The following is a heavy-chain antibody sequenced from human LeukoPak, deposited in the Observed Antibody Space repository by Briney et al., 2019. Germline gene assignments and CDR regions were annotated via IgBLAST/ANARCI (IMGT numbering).Heavy chain of an antibody. Sequence: ASVKVSCKASGGTFSSYAISWVRQAPGQGLEWMGRIIPILGIANYAQKFQGRVTITADKSTSTAYMELSSLRSEDTAVYYCARGYWGASGSYSIVDYWGQGTLVTASS. D-gene: IGHD1-26*01. V-gene: IGHV1-69*04. CDR1: GGTFSSYA. J-gene: IGHJ4*02. CDR2: IIPILGIA. CDR3: ARGYWGASGSYSIVDY.